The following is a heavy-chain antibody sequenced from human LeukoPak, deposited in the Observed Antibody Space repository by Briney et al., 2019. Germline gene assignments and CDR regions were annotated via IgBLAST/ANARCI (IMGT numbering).Heavy chain of an antibody. CDR2: MKGTGET. D-gene: IGHD3-16*01. CDR3: ARASWVSTADAVR. J-gene: IGHJ4*02. V-gene: IGHV3-23*01. CDR1: GLSFSSFA. Sequence: GGSLRLSCAASGLSFSSFAMSWVRQAPARGLEWLSSMKGTGETIYADSVRGRCTLFRDGSRNTVYLQLNNLRVEDTAVYYCARASWVSTADAVRWGQGTVVTVS.